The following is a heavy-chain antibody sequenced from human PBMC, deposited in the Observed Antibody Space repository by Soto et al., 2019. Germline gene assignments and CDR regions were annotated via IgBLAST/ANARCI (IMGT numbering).Heavy chain of an antibody. CDR1: GYSFTSYW. J-gene: IGHJ6*02. Sequence: GESLKISCKASGYSFTSYWIGWVRQMPGKGLEWMGIIYPGESDTRYSPSLQGQVTISADKSINTAYLQWSSLKASDTAMYYCARRDDYDSTGYNRGFDVWGQGTTVTVSS. CDR3: ARRDDYDSTGYNRGFDV. V-gene: IGHV5-51*01. CDR2: IYPGESDT. D-gene: IGHD3-22*01.